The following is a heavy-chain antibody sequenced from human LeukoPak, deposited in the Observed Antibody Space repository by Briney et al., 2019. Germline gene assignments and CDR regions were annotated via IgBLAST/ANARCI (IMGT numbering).Heavy chain of an antibody. CDR1: GGSISSYW. V-gene: IGHV4-4*07. Sequence: SETLSLTCTVSGGSISSYWWSWIRQPAGKGLEWIGRIYSSGSSNYNFALESRVTISVDKLKNQFSLKLISVTAADTAVYYCARDSADILTGFFEQWGQGTLVTVSS. D-gene: IGHD3-9*01. CDR3: ARDSADILTGFFEQ. CDR2: IYSSGSS. J-gene: IGHJ4*02.